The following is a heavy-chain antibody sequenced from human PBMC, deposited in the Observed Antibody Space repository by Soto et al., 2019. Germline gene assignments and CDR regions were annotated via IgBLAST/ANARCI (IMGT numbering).Heavy chain of an antibody. V-gene: IGHV3-23*01. Sequence: PGGSLRLSCAASGFTFSSYAMSWVRQAPGKGLEWVSAISGSGGSTYYADSVKGRFTISRDNSKNTLYLQMNSLRAEDTAVYYCAKTPDTYYYDSSGSDDAFDIWGQGTMVTVSS. D-gene: IGHD3-22*01. CDR3: AKTPDTYYYDSSGSDDAFDI. CDR2: ISGSGGST. J-gene: IGHJ3*02. CDR1: GFTFSSYA.